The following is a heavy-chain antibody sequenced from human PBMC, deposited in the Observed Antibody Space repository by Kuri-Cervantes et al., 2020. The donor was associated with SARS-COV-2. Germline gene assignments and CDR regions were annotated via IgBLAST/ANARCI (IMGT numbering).Heavy chain of an antibody. V-gene: IGHV3-21*01. J-gene: IGHJ4*02. CDR3: ARTDPQLPHLIY. Sequence: GGSLRLSCAASGFTFSSYSRNWVRQAPGKGLEWVSSISSSSSYIYYADSVKGRFTISRDNAKNSLYLQMNSLRAEDTAVYYCARTDPQLPHLIYWGQGTLVTVSS. CDR1: GFTFSSYS. CDR2: ISSSSSYI. D-gene: IGHD1-14*01.